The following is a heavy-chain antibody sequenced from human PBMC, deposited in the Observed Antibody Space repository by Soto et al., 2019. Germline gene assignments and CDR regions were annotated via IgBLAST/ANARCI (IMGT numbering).Heavy chain of an antibody. V-gene: IGHV4-38-2*02. Sequence: PSGTLYITSAVSSYTITNGYYWGWVRQPPGKGLEWIGSIYHSGGAYYNPSLKSRVTISADTSENQFSLNLSSVTAADTAVYFCAKETYYGDYYFDSWGQGTLVTVSS. CDR3: AKETYYGDYYFDS. CDR2: IYHSGGA. D-gene: IGHD4-17*01. CDR1: SYTITNGYY. J-gene: IGHJ4*02.